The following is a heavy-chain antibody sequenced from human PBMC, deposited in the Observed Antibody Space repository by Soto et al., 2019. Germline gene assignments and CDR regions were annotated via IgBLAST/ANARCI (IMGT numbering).Heavy chain of an antibody. CDR2: IYWNDDK. CDR1: GFSLSTSGVG. D-gene: IGHD1-26*01. CDR3: EHRGGAARWAIDY. V-gene: IGHV2-5*01. J-gene: IGHJ4*02. Sequence: QITLKESGPTLVRPTQTLTLTCTFSGFSLSTSGVGVGWIRQPPGKALEWLALIYWNDDKDYSPSLKSRLTTTKEPSKTQVALTRTKMAPVETATYYGEHRGGAARWAIDYWGREPWSPSPQ.